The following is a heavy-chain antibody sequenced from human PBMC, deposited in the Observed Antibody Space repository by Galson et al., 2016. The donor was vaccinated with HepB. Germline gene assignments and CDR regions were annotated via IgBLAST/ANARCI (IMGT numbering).Heavy chain of an antibody. CDR3: ARARSSGALNWFDP. CDR1: GFTFSSYS. V-gene: IGHV3-48*02. D-gene: IGHD6-25*01. Sequence: SLRLSCAASGFTFSSYSMNWVRQAPGKGLEWISYISDSANSIYYADSVKGRFTISRDNAKNSLYLQMSSLRDEDTAVYYCARARSSGALNWFDPWGQGTLVTVSS. CDR2: ISDSANSI. J-gene: IGHJ5*02.